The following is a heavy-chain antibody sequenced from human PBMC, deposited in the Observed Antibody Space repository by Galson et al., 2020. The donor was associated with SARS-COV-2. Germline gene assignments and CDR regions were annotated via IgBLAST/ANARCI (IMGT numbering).Heavy chain of an antibody. CDR3: ARAGEDGDSDY. D-gene: IGHD4-17*01. J-gene: IGHJ4*02. Sequence: ETSETLSLTCAVSGGSISSGGYSWSWIRHPPGKGLEWIGYIYHSGSTYYNPSLKSRVTISVDRSKNQFSLKLSSVTAADTAVYYCARAGEDGDSDYWGQGTLVTVSS. V-gene: IGHV4-30-2*01. CDR1: GGSISSGGYS. CDR2: IYHSGST.